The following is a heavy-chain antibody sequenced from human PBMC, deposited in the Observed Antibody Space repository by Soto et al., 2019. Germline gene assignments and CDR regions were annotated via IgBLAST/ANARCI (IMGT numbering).Heavy chain of an antibody. Sequence: ALQMISVRWTVAEGSSGNIGGCCGRIQQPPGKGLEWIGSIYYSGSTYYNPSLKSRVTISVDTSKNQFPLKLSSVTAADTAVYYCARGFIVGYCSSTSCYDALFAPWGQGTLVTVSS. V-gene: IGHV4-39*01. CDR3: ARGFIVGYCSSTSCYDALFAP. J-gene: IGHJ5*02. CDR1: EGSSGNIGGC. D-gene: IGHD2-2*01. CDR2: IYYSGST.